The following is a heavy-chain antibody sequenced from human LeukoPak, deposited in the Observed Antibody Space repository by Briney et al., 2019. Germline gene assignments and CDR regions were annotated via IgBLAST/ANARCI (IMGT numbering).Heavy chain of an antibody. CDR2: ISSSSSYI. D-gene: IGHD2-15*01. CDR3: ARDPGYCSGGSCQYYYYYYMDV. Sequence: GGSLRLSCAASGFTFSSYSMNWVRQAPGKGPEWVSSISSSSSYIYYADSVKGRFTISRDNAKNSLYLQMNSLRAEDTAVYYCARDPGYCSGGSCQYYYYYYMDVWGKGTTVTVSS. CDR1: GFTFSSYS. V-gene: IGHV3-21*01. J-gene: IGHJ6*03.